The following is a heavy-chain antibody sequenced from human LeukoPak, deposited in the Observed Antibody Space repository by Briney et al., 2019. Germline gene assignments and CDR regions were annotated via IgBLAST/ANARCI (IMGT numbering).Heavy chain of an antibody. CDR3: ARETRWRYCSSTSCWGAFDI. CDR1: GGSISSYY. J-gene: IGHJ3*02. Sequence: PSETLSLTCTVAGGSISSYYWSWIRQPPGKGLEWIGYLYYSVSTNYNPSLKSRVTISGDASKTQFSLKLSSVTAADTAVYYCARETRWRYCSSTSCWGAFDIWGQGTMVTVSS. CDR2: LYYSVST. V-gene: IGHV4-59*01. D-gene: IGHD2-2*01.